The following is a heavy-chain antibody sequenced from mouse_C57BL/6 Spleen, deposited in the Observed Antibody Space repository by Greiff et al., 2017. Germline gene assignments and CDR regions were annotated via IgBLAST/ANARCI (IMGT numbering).Heavy chain of an antibody. V-gene: IGHV8-8*01. Sequence: QVQLKQSGPGILQPSQTLSLTCSFSGFSLSTFGMGVGWIRPPSGQGLEWLAHIWWDDDKYYNPALKSRLTISKDTSKNQVFLKIANVDTADTATYYCARILYYYGSTLWFAYWGNATLVTVAA. CDR3: ARILYYYGSTLWFAY. CDR2: IWWDDDK. CDR1: GFSLSTFGMG. J-gene: IGHJ3*01. D-gene: IGHD1-1*01.